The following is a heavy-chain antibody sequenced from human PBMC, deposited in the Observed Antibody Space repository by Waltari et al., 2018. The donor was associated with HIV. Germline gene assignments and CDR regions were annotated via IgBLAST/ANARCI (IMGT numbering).Heavy chain of an antibody. V-gene: IGHV4-59*01. CDR1: GGSISSYY. CDR2: IYYSGST. D-gene: IGHD2-2*01. CDR3: AREAMSYAFDI. J-gene: IGHJ3*02. Sequence: QVQLQESGPGLVKPSETLSLTCTVSGGSISSYYWSWIRQPPGKGLEWIGYIYYSGSTNYNPSLKSRVTISVDTSKNQFSLKLSSVTAADTAVYYCAREAMSYAFDIWGQGTMVTVSS.